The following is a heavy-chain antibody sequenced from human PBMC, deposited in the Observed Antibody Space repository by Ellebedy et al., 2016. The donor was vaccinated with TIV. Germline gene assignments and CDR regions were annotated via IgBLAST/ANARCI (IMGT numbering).Heavy chain of an antibody. V-gene: IGHV4-34*01. J-gene: IGHJ6*03. Sequence: SWLRQPPGKGLEWIGEINHSGSTNYNPSLKSRVTISVDTSKNQFSLKLSSVTAADTAVYYCARGRVGDYYYMDVWGKGTTVIVSS. CDR2: INHSGST. D-gene: IGHD1-26*01. CDR3: ARGRVGDYYYMDV.